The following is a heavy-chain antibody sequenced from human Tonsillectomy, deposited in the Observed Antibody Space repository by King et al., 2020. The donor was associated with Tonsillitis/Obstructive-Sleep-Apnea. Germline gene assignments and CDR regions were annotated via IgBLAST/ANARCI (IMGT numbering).Heavy chain of an antibody. V-gene: IGHV4-59*01. J-gene: IGHJ4*02. D-gene: IGHD2-2*01. CDR2: IYYSGST. CDR3: ASLVVVPVAGYYCDY. CDR1: GGSISSYS. Sequence: VQLQASGPGLVPPSEPLSLTCPVSGGSISSYSWSWIRQPPGKGLAWLGSIYYSGSTTYNPSLTSRVPLSVDTSKTPFSLKLSFVTAADTAVYYCASLVVVPVAGYYCDYGGQGTLVTVSS.